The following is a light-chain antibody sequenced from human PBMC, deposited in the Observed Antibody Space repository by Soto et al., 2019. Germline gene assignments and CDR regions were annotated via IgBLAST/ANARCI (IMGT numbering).Light chain of an antibody. CDR2: GAS. CDR3: QQYNSWPIT. V-gene: IGKV3-15*01. J-gene: IGKJ5*01. CDR1: QSVSSN. Sequence: DIVMTQSPATLSVSPGERATLSCRASQSVSSNLAWYQQKPGQAPRLLIYGASTRATDIPARFSGSGSGEEFTLTISSLQSEDFAVYYCQQYNSWPITFGQGTRLEIK.